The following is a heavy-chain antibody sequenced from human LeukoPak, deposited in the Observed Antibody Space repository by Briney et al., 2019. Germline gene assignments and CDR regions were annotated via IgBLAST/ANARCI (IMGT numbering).Heavy chain of an antibody. Sequence: ASVKVSCKASGGTFTSYYMHWVRQAPGQGLEWMGIINPSGGSTSYAQKFQGRVTMTRDTSTSTVYMELSSLRSEDTAVYYCARDHGIAAAGPYNWFDPWGQGTLVTVSS. CDR2: INPSGGST. V-gene: IGHV1-46*01. D-gene: IGHD6-13*01. CDR3: ARDHGIAAAGPYNWFDP. J-gene: IGHJ5*02. CDR1: GGTFTSYY.